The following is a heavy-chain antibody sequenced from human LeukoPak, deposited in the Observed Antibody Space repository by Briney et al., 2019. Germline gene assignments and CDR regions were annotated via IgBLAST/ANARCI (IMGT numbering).Heavy chain of an antibody. V-gene: IGHV3-48*01. D-gene: IGHD3-10*01. J-gene: IGHJ6*04. CDR3: ARAVGHGSGSPRLDV. CDR2: IISSSNII. CDR1: GCTFSTHS. Sequence: GGSLRLSCAVSGCTFSTHSMNWVRQAPGKGLEWVSYIISSSNIIYYADSVKGRFTISRDNAKNSLYLQMNSLRAEDTAVYYCARAVGHGSGSPRLDVWGKGTTVTVSS.